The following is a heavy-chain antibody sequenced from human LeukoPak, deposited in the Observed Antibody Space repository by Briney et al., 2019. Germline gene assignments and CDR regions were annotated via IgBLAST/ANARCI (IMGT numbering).Heavy chain of an antibody. D-gene: IGHD6-19*01. CDR1: GFAFSVYA. CDR2: INANSGTT. Sequence: GGSLRLSCSASGFAFSVYAMSWLRQPPGKGLEWVSTINANSGTTSYAASVRGRFTNSRDNSKNTLYLQLNTLRADDTATYYCAKPISGGRAVTADWFHPWGQGTLVVVSS. CDR3: AKPISGGRAVTADWFHP. J-gene: IGHJ5*01. V-gene: IGHV3-23*01.